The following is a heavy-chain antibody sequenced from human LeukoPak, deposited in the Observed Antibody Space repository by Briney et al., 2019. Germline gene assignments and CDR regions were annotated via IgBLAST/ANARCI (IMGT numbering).Heavy chain of an antibody. CDR3: ATMGVLPAAYGRFDP. D-gene: IGHD2-2*01. V-gene: IGHV1-24*01. J-gene: IGHJ5*02. Sequence: ASVKVSCKVSGHTLTELSMHWVRQAPGKGLEWMGGFDPEDGETIYAQKFQGRVTMTEDTSTDTAYMELSSLRSEDTAVYYCATMGVLPAAYGRFDPWGQGTRATVSS. CDR1: GHTLTELS. CDR2: FDPEDGET.